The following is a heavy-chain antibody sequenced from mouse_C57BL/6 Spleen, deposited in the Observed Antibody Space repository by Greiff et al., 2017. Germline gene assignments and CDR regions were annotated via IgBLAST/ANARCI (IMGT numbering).Heavy chain of an antibody. J-gene: IGHJ4*01. CDR1: GYSFTGYY. D-gene: IGHD1-1*01. V-gene: IGHV1-42*01. CDR2: INPSTGVT. CDR3: ARSTAVVGDYAMDY. Sequence: EVQLQQSGPELVKPGASVKISCKASGYSFTGYYMNWVKQSPEKSLEWIGEINPSTGVTTYNPKFKAKATLPVDKSSSTAYMQLKSLTSQDSAVYYCARSTAVVGDYAMDYWGQGTSVTVSS.